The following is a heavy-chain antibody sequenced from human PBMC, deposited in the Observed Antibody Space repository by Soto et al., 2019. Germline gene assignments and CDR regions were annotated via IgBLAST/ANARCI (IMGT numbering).Heavy chain of an antibody. CDR1: GFTFDDYA. CDR2: ISWNSGSI. V-gene: IGHV3-9*01. D-gene: IGHD6-13*01. CDR3: AKDRRVPGRSWAPVAFDI. Sequence: EVQLVESGGGLVQPGRSLRLSCAASGFTFDDYAMHWVRQAPGKGLEWVSGISWNSGSIGYAASVKGRFTIARDNAKNSLSLQMNSLRSEDTALYYCAKDRRVPGRSWAPVAFDIWGQGTMVTVSS. J-gene: IGHJ3*02.